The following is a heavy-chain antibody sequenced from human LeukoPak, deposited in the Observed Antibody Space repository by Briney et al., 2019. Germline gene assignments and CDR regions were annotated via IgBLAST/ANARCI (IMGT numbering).Heavy chain of an antibody. J-gene: IGHJ4*02. CDR3: ARAPGREWLLLPFDY. CDR2: FDTEDGET. D-gene: IGHD6-19*01. Sequence: ASVKVTFKGSGYTLTELSMHWVRHAPAKGLERMGGFDTEDGETNYAQKVQGRVPMTEDTSTDTAYLELSSLRSEDTAVYGCARAPGREWLLLPFDYWGQGTLDTVSS. CDR1: GYTLTELS. V-gene: IGHV1-24*01.